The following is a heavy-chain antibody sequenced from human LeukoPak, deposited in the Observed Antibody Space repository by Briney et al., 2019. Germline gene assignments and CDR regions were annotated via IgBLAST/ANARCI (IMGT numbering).Heavy chain of an antibody. CDR1: GGSISSGGYS. Sequence: SETLSLTCAVSGGSISSGGYSWSWIRQPPGKGLEWIGYIYHSGSTYYNPSLKSRVTISVDRSKNQFSLKLSSVTAADTAVYYCARAPLSSGYSGDAFDIWGQGTMVTVSS. D-gene: IGHD3-22*01. J-gene: IGHJ3*02. CDR3: ARAPLSSGYSGDAFDI. V-gene: IGHV4-30-2*01. CDR2: IYHSGST.